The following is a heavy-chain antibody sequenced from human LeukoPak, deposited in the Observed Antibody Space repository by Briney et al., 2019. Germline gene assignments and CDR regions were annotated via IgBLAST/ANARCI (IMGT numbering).Heavy chain of an antibody. J-gene: IGHJ4*02. V-gene: IGHV4-34*01. Sequence: SETLSLTCVVYGGAFSGYYWSWIRQPPGKGLEWIGEINHRGSTNYNPSLKSRVTISVDTSKNQFSLKLSSVTAADTAVYYCARHRSGTYYRFDYWGQGTLVTVSS. CDR2: INHRGST. CDR3: ARHRSGTYYRFDY. D-gene: IGHD1-26*01. CDR1: GGAFSGYY.